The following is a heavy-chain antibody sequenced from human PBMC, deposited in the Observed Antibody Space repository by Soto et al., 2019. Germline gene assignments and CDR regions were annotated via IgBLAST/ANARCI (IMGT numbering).Heavy chain of an antibody. CDR3: ARSSFDY. CDR1: GFTFSSYA. CDR2: IGGSGGAST. J-gene: IGHJ4*02. V-gene: IGHV3-21*01. Sequence: GGSLRLSCVGSGFTFSSYAMSWVRQPPGKGLEWVSTIGGSGGASTHYADPVKGRFTISRDNAKNSLYLQINSLRAEDTAMYYCARSSFDYWGQGTLVTVSS.